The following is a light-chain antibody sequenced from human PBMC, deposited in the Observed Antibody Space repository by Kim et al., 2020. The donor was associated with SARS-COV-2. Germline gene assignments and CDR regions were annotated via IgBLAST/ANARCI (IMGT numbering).Light chain of an antibody. CDR2: YAT. CDR3: QQSNDWPPLT. CDR1: QTINNK. Sequence: SPGERATLSCRASQTINNKLVWYQQKPGQAPRRLIYYATTRATGVPARFIGSGSETDFTLTISSLQSEDFAVYYCQQSNDWPPLTFGQGTKVDIK. J-gene: IGKJ1*01. V-gene: IGKV3-15*01.